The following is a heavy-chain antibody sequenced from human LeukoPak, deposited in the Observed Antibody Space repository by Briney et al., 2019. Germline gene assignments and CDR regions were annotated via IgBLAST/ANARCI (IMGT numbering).Heavy chain of an antibody. Sequence: SETLSLTCTVSGGTFSSYYWSWIRQPPGKGLEWIGPIYTSGSTNYNPSLKSRVTMSVDRSKNQFSLKLSSVTAADTAVYYCARDRYYYDSSTYYSAFHTWGQGTMVTVCS. D-gene: IGHD3-22*01. V-gene: IGHV4-4*07. CDR1: GGTFSSYY. CDR2: IYTSGST. J-gene: IGHJ3*02. CDR3: ARDRYYYDSSTYYSAFHT.